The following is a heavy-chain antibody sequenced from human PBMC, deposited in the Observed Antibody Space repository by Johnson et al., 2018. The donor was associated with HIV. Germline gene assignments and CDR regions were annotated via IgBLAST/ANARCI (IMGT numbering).Heavy chain of an antibody. J-gene: IGHJ3*02. V-gene: IGHV3-13*01. CDR2: IGTAGDT. CDR1: GFTFSSYD. D-gene: IGHD3-16*01. Sequence: MQLVESGGGVVQPGRSLRLSCAASGFTFSSYDMHWVRQATGKGLEWVSAIGTAGDTYYPGSVKGRFTISRETAKTSLYLQMNSLRAGDTAVYYCASLGLDLLVKAPLSVVFDAFDILGQGTMVTVSS. CDR3: ASLGLDLLVKAPLSVVFDAFDI.